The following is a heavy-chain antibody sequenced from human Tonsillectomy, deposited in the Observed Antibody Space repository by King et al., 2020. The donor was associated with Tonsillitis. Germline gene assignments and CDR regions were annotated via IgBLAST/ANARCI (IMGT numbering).Heavy chain of an antibody. V-gene: IGHV3-30*04. CDR2: VSFDGSNK. Sequence: VQLVESGGGVVQPGRSLRLSCAASGFSFSSYAMHWVRQAPGKGLEWVAVVSFDGSNKYYEDSVKGRLTISRDNSKNTLNLHMSSLSAEDTAVYYCARGLIAVAEPLDYWGQGTQVTVSS. CDR1: GFSFSSYA. CDR3: ARGLIAVAEPLDY. D-gene: IGHD6-19*01. J-gene: IGHJ4*02.